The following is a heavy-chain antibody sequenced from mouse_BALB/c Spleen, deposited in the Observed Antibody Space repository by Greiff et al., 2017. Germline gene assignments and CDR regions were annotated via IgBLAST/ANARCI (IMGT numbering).Heavy chain of an antibody. CDR1: GFSLTSYD. D-gene: IGHD1-1*01. J-gene: IGHJ3*01. Sequence: VQLKESGPGLVAPSQSLSITCTVSGFSLTSYDISWIRQPPGKGLEWLGVIWTGGGTNYNSAFMSRLSISKDNSKSQVFLKMNSLQTDDTAIYYCVRDREGYYYGSSSKFAYWGQGTLVTVSA. CDR3: VRDREGYYYGSSSKFAY. V-gene: IGHV2-9-2*01. CDR2: IWTGGGT.